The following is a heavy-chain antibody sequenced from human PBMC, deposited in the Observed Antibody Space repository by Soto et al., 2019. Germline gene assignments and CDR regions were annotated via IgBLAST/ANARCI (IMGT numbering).Heavy chain of an antibody. J-gene: IGHJ4*02. CDR3: ARGGVTTIFGDS. CDR1: GFTFSRYS. D-gene: IGHD5-12*01. V-gene: IGHV3-48*02. Sequence: EVHLVESGGGLVQPGGSLRVSCTASGFTFSRYSMNWVRQAPGKGLEWLSYIDTSSGTKYYADSVKGRFIISRDNAKNSLFLQMNSLRDEDTAVYYCARGGVTTIFGDSWGQGTLVTVSS. CDR2: IDTSSGTK.